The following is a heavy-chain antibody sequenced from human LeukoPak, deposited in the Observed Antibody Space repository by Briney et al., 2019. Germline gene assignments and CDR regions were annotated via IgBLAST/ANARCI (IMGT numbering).Heavy chain of an antibody. V-gene: IGHV5-51*01. CDR3: ATTHCGGECYLY. J-gene: IGHJ4*02. Sequence: GESLKISCKGSGYNFISYWIGWVRQMPGKGLEWMGIIYPGDSDTRYSPSFQGQVTISAGRSIGTAYLQWSSLKASDTAMYYCATTHCGGECYLYWGQGTLITVSS. CDR2: IYPGDSDT. CDR1: GYNFISYW. D-gene: IGHD2-21*01.